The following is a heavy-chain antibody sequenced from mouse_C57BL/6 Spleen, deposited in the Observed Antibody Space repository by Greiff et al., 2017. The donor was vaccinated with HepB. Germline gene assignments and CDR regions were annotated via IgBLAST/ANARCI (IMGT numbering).Heavy chain of an antibody. V-gene: IGHV1-82*01. CDR3: ARRTTVVEDYFDY. CDR1: GYAFSSSW. J-gene: IGHJ2*01. CDR2: IYPGDGDT. Sequence: VQLVESGPELVKPGASVKISCKASGYAFSSSWMNWVKQRPGKGLEWIGRIYPGDGDTNYNGKFKGKATLTADKSSSTAYMQLSSLTSEDSAVYFCARRTTVVEDYFDYWGQGTTLTVSS. D-gene: IGHD1-1*01.